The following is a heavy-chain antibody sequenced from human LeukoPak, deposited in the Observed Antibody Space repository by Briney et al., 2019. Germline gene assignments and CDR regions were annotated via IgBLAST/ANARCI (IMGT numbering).Heavy chain of an antibody. CDR1: GGSISPYY. J-gene: IGHJ3*02. CDR3: ARRFVGYDSSWGASDI. CDR2: IYYSGST. Sequence: SETLSLTCVVSGGSISPYYWSWIRQPPGKGLEWIGYIYYSGSTNYNPSLKSRVTMSVDTSKNQFSLRLTSVTAADTAVYYCARRFVGYDSSWGASDIWGQGTMVTVSS. V-gene: IGHV4-59*08. D-gene: IGHD3-22*01.